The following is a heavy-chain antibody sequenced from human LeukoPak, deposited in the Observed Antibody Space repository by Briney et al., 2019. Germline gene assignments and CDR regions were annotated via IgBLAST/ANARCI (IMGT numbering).Heavy chain of an antibody. CDR1: GYTFTGYY. CDR3: AREVLLWGDGYNSYYYGMDV. CDR2: INPNSGGT. J-gene: IGHJ6*02. D-gene: IGHD5-24*01. Sequence: GASVKVACKASGYTFTGYYMHWVRQAPGQGLEWMGWINPNSGGTNYAQKLQGRVTMTTDTSTSTAYMELRSLRSDDTAVYYCAREVLLWGDGYNSYYYGMDVWGQGTTVTVSS. V-gene: IGHV1-2*02.